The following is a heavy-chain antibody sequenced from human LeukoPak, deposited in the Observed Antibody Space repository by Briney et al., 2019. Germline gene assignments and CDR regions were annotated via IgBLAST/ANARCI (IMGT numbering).Heavy chain of an antibody. V-gene: IGHV3-30*03. Sequence: GGSLRLSCAASGFTFSSYGVHWVRQAPGKGLEWVAVISHDGSNKYYADSVKGRFAISRDNSKNTLYLQMSSLRAEDTAVYYCARDLGYCSSTSCYSYYYGMDVWGQGTTVTVSS. D-gene: IGHD2-2*01. CDR2: ISHDGSNK. CDR3: ARDLGYCSSTSCYSYYYGMDV. CDR1: GFTFSSYG. J-gene: IGHJ6*02.